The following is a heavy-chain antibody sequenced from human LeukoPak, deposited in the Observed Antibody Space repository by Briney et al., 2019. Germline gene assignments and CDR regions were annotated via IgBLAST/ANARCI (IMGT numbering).Heavy chain of an antibody. V-gene: IGHV1-8*01. CDR3: ARDPLWFGTKFDY. J-gene: IGHJ4*02. Sequence: EASVKVSCKASGYTFTSYDINWVRQATGQGLEWMGWMNPNSGNTGYAQKFQGRVTMTRNTSIGTAYMELSNLRSEDTAVYYCARDPLWFGTKFDYWGQGTLVTVSS. CDR2: MNPNSGNT. CDR1: GYTFTSYD. D-gene: IGHD3-10*01.